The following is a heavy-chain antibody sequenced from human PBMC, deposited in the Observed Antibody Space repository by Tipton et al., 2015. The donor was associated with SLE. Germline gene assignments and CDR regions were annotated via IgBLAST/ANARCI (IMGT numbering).Heavy chain of an antibody. CDR1: GFTFSSYA. V-gene: IGHV3-30-3*01. Sequence: QLVQSGGGLVQPGGSLRLSCAASGFTFSSYAMHWVRQAPGKGLEWVAVISYDGSNKYYADSVKGRFTISRDNSKNTLYLQMNSLRAEDTAVYYCASPPPKYYYDSSGYYYATWGQGTLVTVSS. J-gene: IGHJ5*02. CDR2: ISYDGSNK. CDR3: ASPPPKYYYDSSGYYYAT. D-gene: IGHD3-22*01.